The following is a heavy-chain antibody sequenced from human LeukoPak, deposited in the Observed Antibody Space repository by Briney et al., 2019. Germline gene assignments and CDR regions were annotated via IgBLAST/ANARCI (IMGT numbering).Heavy chain of an antibody. CDR1: GFTVSSNY. V-gene: IGHV3-66*02. CDR2: IYSGGST. Sequence: GGSLRLSCAASGFTVSSNYMSWVRQAPGKGLEWVSVIYSGGSTYYADSVKGRLTISRDNSKNTLYLQMNSLRAEDTAVYYCARLAHYCSSTSCYTGDDAFDIWGQGTMVTVSS. CDR3: ARLAHYCSSTSCYTGDDAFDI. J-gene: IGHJ3*02. D-gene: IGHD2-2*02.